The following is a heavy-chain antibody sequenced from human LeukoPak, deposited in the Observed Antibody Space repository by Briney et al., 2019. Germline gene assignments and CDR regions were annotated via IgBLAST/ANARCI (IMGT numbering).Heavy chain of an antibody. J-gene: IGHJ3*02. Sequence: ASVKVSCKASGYTFTGYYMRWVRQAPGQGLEWMGWINPNSGGTNYAQKFQGRVTTTRDTSISTAYMELSRLRSDDTAVYYCARGYSSGWKDAFDIWGRGTMVTVSS. V-gene: IGHV1-2*02. CDR2: INPNSGGT. CDR1: GYTFTGYY. CDR3: ARGYSSGWKDAFDI. D-gene: IGHD6-19*01.